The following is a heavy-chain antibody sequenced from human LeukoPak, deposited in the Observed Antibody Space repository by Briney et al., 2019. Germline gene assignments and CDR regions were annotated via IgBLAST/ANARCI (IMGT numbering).Heavy chain of an antibody. CDR1: GGSISSSSYY. CDR2: LRDTGGT. D-gene: IGHD5-18*01. V-gene: IGHV4-61*05. J-gene: IGHJ4*02. CDR3: ATIKRGDIFGFFDF. Sequence: SETLSLTCTVSGGSISSSSYYWGWIRQPPGKGLEWIAYLRDTGGTKANPSLESRVALSADTSKNQFSLRLTSVTAADTAIYYCATIKRGDIFGFFDFWGQGILVTVSS.